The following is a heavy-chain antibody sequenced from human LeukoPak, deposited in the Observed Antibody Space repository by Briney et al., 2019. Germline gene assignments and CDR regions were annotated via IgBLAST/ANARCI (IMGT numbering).Heavy chain of an antibody. CDR3: ARDLKDKLATIGIDY. D-gene: IGHD5-12*01. Sequence: GRSLRLSCAASGFTFSSYAMHRVRRAPGKGLEWVAVIWYDGSNKYYADSVKGRFTISRDNSKNTLYLQMNSLRAEDTAVYYCARDLKDKLATIGIDYWGQGTLVTVSS. J-gene: IGHJ4*02. CDR1: GFTFSSYA. V-gene: IGHV3-33*08. CDR2: IWYDGSNK.